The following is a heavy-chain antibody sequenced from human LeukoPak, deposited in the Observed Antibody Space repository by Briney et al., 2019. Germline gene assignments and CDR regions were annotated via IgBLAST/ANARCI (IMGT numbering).Heavy chain of an antibody. J-gene: IGHJ6*03. V-gene: IGHV1-69*05. CDR3: ARDPSVVEGGPSYYYYMGV. CDR2: IIPVFGTA. CDR1: GGTFSSYS. Sequence: PVKVSCKASGGTFSSYSINWVRQAPGQGLEWMGGIIPVFGTANYAQKFQGRVTITRDTSASTAYMELSSLRSEDMAVYYCARDPSVVEGGPSYYYYMGVWGKGTTVTVSS. D-gene: IGHD2-15*01.